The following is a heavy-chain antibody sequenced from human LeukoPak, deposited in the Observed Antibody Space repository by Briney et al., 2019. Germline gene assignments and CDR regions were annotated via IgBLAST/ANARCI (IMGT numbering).Heavy chain of an antibody. J-gene: IGHJ4*02. V-gene: IGHV3-21*04. CDR3: AKATGSGWYIDY. D-gene: IGHD6-19*01. CDR2: ISSSSHI. Sequence: PGGSLRLSCAASGFTFSSYSMNWVSQAPGKGLEWVSSISSSSHIYYADSVKGRFTISRDNAKNSLYLQMNNLRAEDTALYYCAKATGSGWYIDYWGQGTLVTVSS. CDR1: GFTFSSYS.